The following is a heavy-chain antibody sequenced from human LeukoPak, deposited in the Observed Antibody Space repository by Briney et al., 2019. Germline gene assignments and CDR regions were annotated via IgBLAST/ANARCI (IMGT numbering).Heavy chain of an antibody. CDR3: ARAGTTVVTPRFYFDY. J-gene: IGHJ4*02. V-gene: IGHV3-23*01. CDR2: ISGSGGST. D-gene: IGHD4-17*01. Sequence: PGGSLRLSCAASGFTFSSYSMNWVRQAPGKGLEWVSAISGSGGSTYYADSVKGRFTISRDNSKNTLYLQMNSLRAEDTAVYYCARAGTTVVTPRFYFDYWGQGTLVTVSS. CDR1: GFTFSSYS.